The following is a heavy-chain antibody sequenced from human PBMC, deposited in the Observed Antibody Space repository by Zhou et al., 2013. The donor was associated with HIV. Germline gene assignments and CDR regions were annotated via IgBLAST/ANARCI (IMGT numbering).Heavy chain of an antibody. CDR1: GDSISGHY. V-gene: IGHV4-59*11. J-gene: IGHJ3*01. CDR3: AMAQMAADCFHV. Sequence: QMQLQESGPGLVRPSETLSLTCTVSGDSISGHYWSWIRQPPGRTLEWIGYIFRDDVTNYNPSLKSRVSISVDMSKNHLSLKLTSVTAADTAMYYCAMAQMAADCFHVWGPGTLVTVSS. D-gene: IGHD2-15*01. CDR2: IFRDDVT.